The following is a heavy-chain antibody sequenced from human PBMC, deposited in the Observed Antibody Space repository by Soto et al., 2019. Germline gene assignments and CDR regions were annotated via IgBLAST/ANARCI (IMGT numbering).Heavy chain of an antibody. J-gene: IGHJ6*02. CDR3: ARVPRGVYYGMDV. CDR1: GYTFTDYY. Sequence: QVQLVQSGAEVKKPGASVTVSCKASGYTFTDYYMHWVRQAPGQRLEWKGWINPNSGTTNYAQKYQGWVTMTRDTSITTVYMEVSRLRSDDTAVYYCARVPRGVYYGMDVWGQGTTVTVSS. CDR2: INPNSGTT. D-gene: IGHD3-10*01. V-gene: IGHV1-2*04.